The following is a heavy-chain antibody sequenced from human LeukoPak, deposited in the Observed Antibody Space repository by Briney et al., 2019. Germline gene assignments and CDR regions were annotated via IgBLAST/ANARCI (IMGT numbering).Heavy chain of an antibody. D-gene: IGHD3-10*01. CDR1: GGTFSSYA. J-gene: IGHJ6*02. Sequence: GASVKVSCKASGGTFSSYAISWVRQAPGQGLEWMGRIIPILGIANYAQKFQGRVTITADKSTSTAYMELSSLRSEDTAVYYCARYYYGSGNLDYYYYYGMDVWGQGTTVTVSS. V-gene: IGHV1-69*04. CDR3: ARYYYGSGNLDYYYYYGMDV. CDR2: IIPILGIA.